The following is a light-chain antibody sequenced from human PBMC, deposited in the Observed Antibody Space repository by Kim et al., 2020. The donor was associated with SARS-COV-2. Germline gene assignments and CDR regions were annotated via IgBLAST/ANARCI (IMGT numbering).Light chain of an antibody. CDR2: QDT. CDR1: KLGDKY. J-gene: IGLJ1*01. CDR3: QAWDSSTFYV. V-gene: IGLV3-1*01. Sequence: SYELTQPPSMSVSPGQTASITCSGDKLGDKYAYWYQQKPGQSPVLVIYQDTKRPSGIPERFSGSNSGNTATLTISGTQAMDEADYYCQAWDSSTFYVFGT.